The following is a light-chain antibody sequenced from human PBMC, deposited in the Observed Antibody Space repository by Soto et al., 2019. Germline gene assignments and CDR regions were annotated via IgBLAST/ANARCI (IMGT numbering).Light chain of an antibody. CDR2: GAS. V-gene: IGKV3-20*01. Sequence: IILTQSPGPLFLSPGERATLSWRASQSVRNNYLAWYQQKPGQAPRLLIYGASNRATRIPDSFSGSGSGTEFTLTISRLQSEDFAVYYCQHYGSTPITFGQVTQLEIK. CDR3: QHYGSTPIT. CDR1: QSVRNNY. J-gene: IGKJ5*01.